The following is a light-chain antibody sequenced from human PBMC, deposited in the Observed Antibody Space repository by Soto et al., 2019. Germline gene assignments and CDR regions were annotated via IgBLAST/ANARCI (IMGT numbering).Light chain of an antibody. CDR1: SGHSTYI. CDR3: ETWYRNTLKL. CDR2: LDRSGSY. Sequence: QSVLTQSSSASASLGSSVKLTCILSSGHSTYIIAWHQQQPGKAPRFLMTLDRSGSYNRGSGVPDRFSGSSSGADRYLTISTPHFGEEGDYSCETWYRNTLKLFGGGPKLTVL. J-gene: IGLJ3*02. V-gene: IGLV4-60*02.